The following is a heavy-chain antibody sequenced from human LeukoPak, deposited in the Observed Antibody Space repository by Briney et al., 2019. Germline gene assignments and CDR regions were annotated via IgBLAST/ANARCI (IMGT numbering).Heavy chain of an antibody. V-gene: IGHV4-61*02. Sequence: SQTLSLTCTVSGGSISSGSYYWSWIRQPAGKGLEWIGRIYTSGSTNYNPSLKSRVTISVDTSKNQFSLKLSSVTAADTAVYYCARDGIGYCSSTSCPLHDAFDIWGQGTMVTVSS. CDR3: ARDGIGYCSSTSCPLHDAFDI. D-gene: IGHD2-2*01. CDR2: IYTSGST. J-gene: IGHJ3*02. CDR1: GGSISSGSYY.